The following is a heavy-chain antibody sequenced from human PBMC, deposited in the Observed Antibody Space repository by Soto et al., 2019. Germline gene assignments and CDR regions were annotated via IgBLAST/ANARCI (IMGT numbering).Heavy chain of an antibody. D-gene: IGHD3-10*01. J-gene: IGHJ2*01. CDR2: ISGSSSSI. CDR3: AQNGGSGRRYLDL. Sequence: EVELVESGGGLVQPGGSLRLSCAASTFSFSTYTMNWVRQAPGKGLEWISYISGSSSSIKYADSVKARFTISRDNAKNALYLQMNSLRAEDTAVYYCAQNGGSGRRYLDLWGRGTLVTVSS. V-gene: IGHV3-48*01. CDR1: TFSFSTYT.